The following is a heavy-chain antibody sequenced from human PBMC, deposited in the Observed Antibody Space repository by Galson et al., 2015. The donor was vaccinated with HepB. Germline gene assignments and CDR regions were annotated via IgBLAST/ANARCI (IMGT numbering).Heavy chain of an antibody. Sequence: PALVKPTQTLTLTCTFSGFSLSTSGVGVGWIRQPPGKALEWLALIYSDDEKRYSPSLKSRLTITEDTSKNQVVLTMTNMDPVDTATYYCAHKGYDSSGAHFDYWGQGTLVTVSS. CDR2: IYSDDEK. V-gene: IGHV2-5*02. CDR3: AHKGYDSSGAHFDY. D-gene: IGHD3-22*01. J-gene: IGHJ4*02. CDR1: GFSLSTSGVG.